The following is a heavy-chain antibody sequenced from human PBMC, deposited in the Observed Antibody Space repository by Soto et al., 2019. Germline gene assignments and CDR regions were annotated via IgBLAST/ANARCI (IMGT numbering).Heavy chain of an antibody. CDR1: GGSISSYY. CDR3: ARGLTIFGVVTNYCYGMDV. V-gene: IGHV4-4*07. Sequence: SETPSLIFNVLGGSISSYYWTGILQPAGKRLEWSGRIYTSGSRNYNPSLKSRVTMSVDTSKTQCSLKLSSVTGAGTAVYYCARGLTIFGVVTNYCYGMDVWGQGGRVTVSS. CDR2: IYTSGSR. J-gene: IGHJ6*02. D-gene: IGHD3-3*01.